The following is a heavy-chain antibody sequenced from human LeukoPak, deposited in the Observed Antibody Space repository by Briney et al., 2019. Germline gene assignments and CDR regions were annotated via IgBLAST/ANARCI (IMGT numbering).Heavy chain of an antibody. V-gene: IGHV1-69*13. D-gene: IGHD2-2*01. Sequence: SVKVSCKASGGTFSSYAISWVRPAPGQGLGWMGGIIPIFGTANYAQKFQGRVTITADESTSTAYMELSSLRSEDTAVYYCARESSFLVPAATWAGVTYNWFDPWGQGTLVTVSS. J-gene: IGHJ5*02. CDR1: GGTFSSYA. CDR2: IIPIFGTA. CDR3: ARESSFLVPAATWAGVTYNWFDP.